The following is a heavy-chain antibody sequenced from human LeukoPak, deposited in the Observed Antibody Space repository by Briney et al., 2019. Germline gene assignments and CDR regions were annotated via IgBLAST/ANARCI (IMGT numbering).Heavy chain of an antibody. CDR2: IYYSGST. CDR3: AKQCSGGSCYSGAFDI. D-gene: IGHD2-15*01. Sequence: WVRQPPGKGLEWIGSIYYSGSTYYNPSLKSRVTISVDTSTNQFSLRLTSVTAADTAVYYCAKQCSGGSCYSGAFDIWGQGTMVTVSS. V-gene: IGHV4-39*01. J-gene: IGHJ3*02.